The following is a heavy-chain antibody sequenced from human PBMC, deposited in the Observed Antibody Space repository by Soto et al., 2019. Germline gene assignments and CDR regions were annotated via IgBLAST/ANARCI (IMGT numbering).Heavy chain of an antibody. CDR3: AKAYSGPFDI. D-gene: IGHD1-26*01. CDR2: ISYDGSKK. V-gene: IGHV3-30*18. CDR1: GFTFSSYD. Sequence: GGSLRLSCAASGFTFSSYDIHWVRQAPGKGLEWVAVISYDGSKKYYADSVKGQFTISRDNSKNTLYLQMNSLRAEDTAVYYCAKAYSGPFDIWGQGTMVTVSS. J-gene: IGHJ3*02.